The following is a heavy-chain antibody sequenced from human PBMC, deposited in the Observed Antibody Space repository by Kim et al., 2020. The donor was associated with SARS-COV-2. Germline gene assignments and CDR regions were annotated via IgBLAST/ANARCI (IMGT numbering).Heavy chain of an antibody. CDR2: ISYRGST. CDR3: ARGLTSREGWGNWFDP. CDR1: GGSISSSSRY. V-gene: IGHV4-39*01. D-gene: IGHD3-16*01. J-gene: IGHJ5*02. Sequence: SETLSLTCTVSGGSISSSSRYWGWIRQPPGKGLEWIGHISYRGSTYYNPSLKSRVAISVDTSKNQFSLRLTSVSAEDTAVYYCARGLTSREGWGNWFDP.